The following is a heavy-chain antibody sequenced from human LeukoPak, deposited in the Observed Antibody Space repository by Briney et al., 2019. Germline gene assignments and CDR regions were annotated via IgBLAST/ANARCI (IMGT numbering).Heavy chain of an antibody. J-gene: IGHJ4*02. D-gene: IGHD5-24*01. CDR3: ARGRRDGYNLEYFDK. V-gene: IGHV4-39*01. CDR1: GVSISSGSNY. Sequence: SETLSLTCSVSGVSISSGSNYWGWIRQPPGKTLEWIGSIYSSGSTYYNPSLKSRVTIYVDTSKNQFSLKLSSVTAADTAVYYCARGRRDGYNLEYFDKWGQGTLVTVSS. CDR2: IYSSGST.